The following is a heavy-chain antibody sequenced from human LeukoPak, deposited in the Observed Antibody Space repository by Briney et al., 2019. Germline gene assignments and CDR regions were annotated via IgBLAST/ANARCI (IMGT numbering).Heavy chain of an antibody. Sequence: SETLSLTCGVYGDSISGYHWTYIRQPPGKGLEWIGEINRSGSTNYNPSLKSRVIILIDTAKNHFSLNLSSVTAADTAVYYCARSDGYGLVGIWGQGTMVTVSS. CDR3: ARSDGYGLVGI. CDR2: INRSGST. J-gene: IGHJ3*02. CDR1: GDSISGYH. V-gene: IGHV4-34*01. D-gene: IGHD3-10*01.